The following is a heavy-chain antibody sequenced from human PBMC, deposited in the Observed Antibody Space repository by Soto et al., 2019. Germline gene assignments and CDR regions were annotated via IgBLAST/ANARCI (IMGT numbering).Heavy chain of an antibody. V-gene: IGHV4-38-2*01. J-gene: IGHJ4*02. CDR3: AWSAVAAGGPFDK. CDR1: GDSIIGIYH. Sequence: PSDTLSLTCAVSGDSIIGIYHWAWIRQPPGRSLEWIASIFHTGTTYYTPSLKSRVTISVDTSKNHFSLTLSSVTAADTAVYYCAWSAVAAGGPFDKWGQGALVSVSS. CDR2: IFHTGTT. D-gene: IGHD2-15*01.